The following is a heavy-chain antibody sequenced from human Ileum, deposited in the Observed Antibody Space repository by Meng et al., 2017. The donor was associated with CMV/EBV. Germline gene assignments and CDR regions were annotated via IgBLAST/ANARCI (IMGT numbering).Heavy chain of an antibody. Sequence: LRVVGVGGGLVQPGRSLRLSCAASGFTFSSYTMHWVRQAPGKGLEWVAIISYDESNKYYADSVKGRFTISRDNFKNTLYLQMNSLRAEDTAVYYCARDNPQQLATPLDYWGQGTLVTVSS. CDR2: ISYDESNK. CDR3: ARDNPQQLATPLDY. D-gene: IGHD6-13*01. J-gene: IGHJ4*02. V-gene: IGHV3-30-3*01. CDR1: GFTFSSYT.